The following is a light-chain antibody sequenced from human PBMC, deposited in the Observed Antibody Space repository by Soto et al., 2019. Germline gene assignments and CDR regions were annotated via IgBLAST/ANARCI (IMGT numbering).Light chain of an antibody. J-gene: IGLJ1*01. CDR3: SSYAGSALFV. V-gene: IGLV2-8*01. CDR2: EVS. CDR1: SSDVGGYNY. Sequence: QSALTQPPSASGSPGQSVTISCTGTSSDVGGYNYVSWYQQHPGKAPKLMIYEVSKRPSGVPDRFSGSKSGNTASLTVSGLQAEDEADYYFSSYAGSALFVFGTGTKLTVL.